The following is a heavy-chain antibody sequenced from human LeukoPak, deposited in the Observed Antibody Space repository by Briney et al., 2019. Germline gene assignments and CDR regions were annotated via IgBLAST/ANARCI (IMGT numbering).Heavy chain of an antibody. J-gene: IGHJ4*02. CDR3: AKDSAARLLDY. Sequence: GGSLRLSCAASGFTFSSYGMHWVRQAPGKGLEWVAVISYDGSNKYYADSVKGRFTISRDNSKNTLYLQMNSLRAEDTAVYYCAKDSAARLLDYWGQGTLVTVSS. V-gene: IGHV3-30*18. CDR1: GFTFSSYG. CDR2: ISYDGSNK. D-gene: IGHD6-6*01.